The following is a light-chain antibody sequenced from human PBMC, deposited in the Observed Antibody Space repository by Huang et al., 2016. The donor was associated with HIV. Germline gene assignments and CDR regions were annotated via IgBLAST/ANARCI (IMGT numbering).Light chain of an antibody. J-gene: IGKJ2*01. V-gene: IGKV3-15*01. Sequence: EIIMTQSPATLSLSPGEGASLSCRANQSVATNLAWYLHRPGQSPRILIFGASTRAPGLPGRFSGSGSGTQCTLTVSGLQSEDFAVYYCQQYHNWPYTFGQGTKLEI. CDR3: QQYHNWPYT. CDR1: QSVATN. CDR2: GAS.